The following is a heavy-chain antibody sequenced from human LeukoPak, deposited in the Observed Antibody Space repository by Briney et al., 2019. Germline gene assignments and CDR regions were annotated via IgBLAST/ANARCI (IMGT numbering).Heavy chain of an antibody. CDR1: GFTFGSYG. V-gene: IGHV3-30*02. CDR2: IRYDGSNK. Sequence: GGSLRLSCAASGFTFGSYGMHWVRQAPGKGLEWVAFIRYDGSNKYYADSVKGRFTISRDNSKNTLYLQMNSLRAEDTAVYYCAKARGQWLVDSDYWGQGTLVTVSS. J-gene: IGHJ4*02. CDR3: AKARGQWLVDSDY. D-gene: IGHD6-19*01.